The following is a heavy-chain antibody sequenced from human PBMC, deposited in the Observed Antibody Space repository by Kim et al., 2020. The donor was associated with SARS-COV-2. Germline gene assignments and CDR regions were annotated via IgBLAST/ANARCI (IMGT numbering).Heavy chain of an antibody. J-gene: IGHJ6*02. D-gene: IGHD3-22*01. CDR3: ARDGYYYDSSGYYDYYYYGMDV. V-gene: IGHV6-1*01. CDR1: GDSVSSNSAA. Sequence: SQTLSLTCAISGDSVSSNSAAWNWIRQSPSRGLEWLGRTYYRSKWYNDYAVSVKSRITINPDTSKNQFSLQLNSVTPEDTAVYYCARDGYYYDSSGYYDYYYYGMDVWGQGTTVTVSS. CDR2: TYYRSKWYN.